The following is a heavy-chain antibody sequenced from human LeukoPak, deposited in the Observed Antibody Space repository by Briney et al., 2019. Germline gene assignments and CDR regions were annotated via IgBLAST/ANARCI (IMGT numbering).Heavy chain of an antibody. D-gene: IGHD6-6*01. CDR1: GFTFSSYG. Sequence: GGSLRLSCAASGFTFSSYGMHWVRQAPGKGLEWVAFIRYDGNNKYYTDSVKGRFTISRDNSKNTLYLQMNSLRAEDTAVYYCARITARTFDYWGQGTLVTVSS. V-gene: IGHV3-30*02. J-gene: IGHJ4*02. CDR2: IRYDGNNK. CDR3: ARITARTFDY.